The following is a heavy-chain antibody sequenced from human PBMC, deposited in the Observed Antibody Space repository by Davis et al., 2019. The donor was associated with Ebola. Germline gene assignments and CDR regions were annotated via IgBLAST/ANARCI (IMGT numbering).Heavy chain of an antibody. CDR1: GFTFSTYS. D-gene: IGHD6-19*01. J-gene: IGHJ2*01. CDR2: ISSDSDYI. V-gene: IGHV3-21*01. Sequence: GESLKISCAASGFTFSTYSMSWVRQAPGKGLKWVSSISSDSDYIYYADSAKGRFTISRDNAKNSLYLQMNSLRAEDTAVYYCARGSYSSGWYLHWYFDLWGRGTLVTVSS. CDR3: ARGSYSSGWYLHWYFDL.